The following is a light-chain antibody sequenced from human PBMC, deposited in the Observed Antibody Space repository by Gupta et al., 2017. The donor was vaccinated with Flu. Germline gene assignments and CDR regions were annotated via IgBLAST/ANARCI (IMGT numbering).Light chain of an antibody. CDR2: RND. CDR1: SSNIGTNS. V-gene: IGLV1-44*01. CDR3: AVWDDGLDGVL. J-gene: IGLJ3*02. Sequence: PPPPSASGTPGQRLTISCSGTSSNIGTNSVNWYQQGPGGAPNPFVYRNDQRPSGVPGRFSGSKAGTSASLALSGLRPEDEAEDDCAVWDDGLDGVLFGGGTNVAVL.